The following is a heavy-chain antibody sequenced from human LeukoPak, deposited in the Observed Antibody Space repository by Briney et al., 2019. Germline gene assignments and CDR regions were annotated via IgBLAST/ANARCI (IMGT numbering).Heavy chain of an antibody. CDR2: IYYSGST. CDR1: GGSISSYY. Sequence: SETLSLTCTVSGGSISSYYWSWIRQPPGKGLEWIGYIYYSGSTNYNPSLKSRVTISVDTSKNQFSLKLSSVTAADTAVYYCARALGMYSSSWYYWYFDLWGRGTLVTVSS. D-gene: IGHD6-13*01. V-gene: IGHV4-59*01. J-gene: IGHJ2*01. CDR3: ARALGMYSSSWYYWYFDL.